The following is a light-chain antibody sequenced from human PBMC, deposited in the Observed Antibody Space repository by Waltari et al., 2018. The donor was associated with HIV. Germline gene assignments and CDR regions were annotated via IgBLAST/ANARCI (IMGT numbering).Light chain of an antibody. CDR2: GKN. CDR1: SLRSYY. Sequence: SSELTQDPAVSVALGQTVRITCQGDSLRSYYASWYQQKPGQAPVLVIYGKNNRPSGIPDRFSGSSSGNTASLTITGAQAEDEADYYCNSLDSSGNHHVVFGGGTKLTVL. CDR3: NSLDSSGNHHVV. J-gene: IGLJ2*01. V-gene: IGLV3-19*01.